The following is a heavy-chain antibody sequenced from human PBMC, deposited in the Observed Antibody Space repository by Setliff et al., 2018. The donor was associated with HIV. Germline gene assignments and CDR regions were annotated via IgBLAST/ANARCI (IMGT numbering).Heavy chain of an antibody. V-gene: IGHV7-4-1*02. CDR2: IHTSTGKP. CDR1: GYSFTTYS. Sequence: GASVKVSCKASGYSFTTYSTNWLRQAPGQGPEWMGWIHTSTGKPTYVRDFTGRFVFSLDTSVNTAFLQISDLKTEDTAVYYCARNSPFPPSSGAHFDFWGPGTLVTVSS. J-gene: IGHJ4*02. D-gene: IGHD3-22*01. CDR3: ARNSPFPPSSGAHFDF.